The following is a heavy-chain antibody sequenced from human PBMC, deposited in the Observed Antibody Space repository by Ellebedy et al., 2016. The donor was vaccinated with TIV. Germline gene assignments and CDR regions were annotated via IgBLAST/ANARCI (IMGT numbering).Heavy chain of an antibody. J-gene: IGHJ4*02. D-gene: IGHD3-10*01. CDR2: INPSGGST. V-gene: IGHV1-46*01. CDR1: GYSFTNYY. CDR3: ARVRGSIVLDY. Sequence: ASVKVSCKTSGYSFTNYYIHWVRQAPGQGLEWMGIINPSGGSTTYAQKFQGRVTMTRDTSTSTVYMELSRLRSDDTAVYYCARVRGSIVLDYWGQGTLVTVSS.